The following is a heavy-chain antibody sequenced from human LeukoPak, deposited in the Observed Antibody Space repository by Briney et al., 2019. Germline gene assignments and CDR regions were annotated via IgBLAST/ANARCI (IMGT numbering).Heavy chain of an antibody. J-gene: IGHJ6*02. V-gene: IGHV3-21*01. D-gene: IGHD3-9*01. CDR2: ISSSSSYI. CDR1: GFTFSSYS. Sequence: GGSLRLSCAASGFTFSSYSMNWVRQAPGKGLEWVSSISSSSSYIYYADSVKGRFTISRDNAKNSLYLQMNSLRAEDTAVYYCARDKALRYFDWLPPEGMDVWGQGTTVTVSS. CDR3: ARDKALRYFDWLPPEGMDV.